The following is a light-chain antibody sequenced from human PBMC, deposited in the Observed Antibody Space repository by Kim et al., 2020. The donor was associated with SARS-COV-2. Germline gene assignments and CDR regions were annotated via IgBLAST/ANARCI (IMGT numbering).Light chain of an antibody. V-gene: IGKV3-20*01. CDR2: AAS. Sequence: TALTQSPGTLSLSPGKRATLSCRASQSLSSSHLAGYQQKPGQTPSLLIYAASNRAAGIPDRFSSSGSGTDFTLTISRLEPEDFAVYYCQQFRSSPFTFGPGTKVDSK. CDR1: QSLSSSH. J-gene: IGKJ3*01. CDR3: QQFRSSPFT.